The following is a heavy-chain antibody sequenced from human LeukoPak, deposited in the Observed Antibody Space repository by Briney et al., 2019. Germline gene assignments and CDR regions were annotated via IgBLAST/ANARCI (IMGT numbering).Heavy chain of an antibody. J-gene: IGHJ4*02. V-gene: IGHV1-69*13. CDR3: ARAPYYYDSSGYYRVGPFDY. D-gene: IGHD3-22*01. Sequence: SVKVSCKASGGTFSSYAISWVRQAPGQGLEWMGGIIPIFGTANYAQKFQGRVTITADESTSTAYMELSSLRSEDTAVYYCARAPYYYDSSGYYRVGPFDYWGQGTLVTVSS. CDR1: GGTFSSYA. CDR2: IIPIFGTA.